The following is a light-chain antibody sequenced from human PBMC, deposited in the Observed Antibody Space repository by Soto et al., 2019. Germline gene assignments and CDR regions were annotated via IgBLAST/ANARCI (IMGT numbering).Light chain of an antibody. CDR1: QNISSS. CDR3: QQYQTYRA. J-gene: IGKJ1*01. CDR2: DAS. V-gene: IGKV1-5*01. Sequence: DIHMTQSPSILSASVGDRVTITCRASQNISSSLAWYQQKLRKAPNLLIYDASYFDTGVPSGFRGSGSGTEFSLTVTGLQPVDFATYFCQQYQTYRACGQGTMVVIK.